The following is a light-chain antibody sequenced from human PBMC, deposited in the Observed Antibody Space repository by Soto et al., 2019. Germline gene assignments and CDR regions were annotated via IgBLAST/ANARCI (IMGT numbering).Light chain of an antibody. CDR2: DAS. V-gene: IGKV3-11*01. Sequence: EVVLTQSPATLSLSPGERATLSCRASQSIRNYLAWYQQKPGQAPRLLIYDASNRATGIPARFSGSGSGTDFILTISSLEPEDFAVYYCQHYVSPPITFGQGTRLEIK. CDR3: QHYVSPPIT. J-gene: IGKJ5*01. CDR1: QSIRNY.